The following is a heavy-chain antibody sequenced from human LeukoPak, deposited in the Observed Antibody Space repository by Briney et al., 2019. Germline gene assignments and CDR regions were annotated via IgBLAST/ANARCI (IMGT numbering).Heavy chain of an antibody. CDR3: ARRVGATEFDY. V-gene: IGHV4-59*08. CDR2: IYYSGST. D-gene: IGHD1-26*01. J-gene: IGHJ4*02. Sequence: SETLSLTCTVSGGSISSYYWSWIRQPPGKGLEWIGYIYYSGSTNYNPSLKSRVTISVDTSKNQFSLKLSSVTAADTAVYYCARRVGATEFDYWGQGTLVTVSS. CDR1: GGSISSYY.